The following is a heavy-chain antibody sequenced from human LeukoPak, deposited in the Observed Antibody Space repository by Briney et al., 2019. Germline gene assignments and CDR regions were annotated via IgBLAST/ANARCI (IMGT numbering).Heavy chain of an antibody. Sequence: SETLSLTCSVSGGSVSRYYWSWIRQSPGKELEWIAYIYYTGSVNYNPSLKSRVTMSIDTSKNQFSLKLSSVTAADSAVYFCARRNIGRIDSKGRFDPWGQGTLVTVSS. CDR1: GGSVSRYY. J-gene: IGHJ5*02. CDR2: IYYTGSV. CDR3: ARRNIGRIDSKGRFDP. V-gene: IGHV4-59*08.